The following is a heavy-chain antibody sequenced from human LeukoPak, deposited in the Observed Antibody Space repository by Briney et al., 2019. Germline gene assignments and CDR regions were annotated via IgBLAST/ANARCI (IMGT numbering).Heavy chain of an antibody. CDR1: GFTFSTYG. V-gene: IGHV3-7*01. CDR3: ARGIVVVVGASDHFDY. CDR2: ISPDGSDK. D-gene: IGHD2-15*01. Sequence: GGSLRLSCAASGFTFSTYGMSWVRQAPGKGLERVGTISPDGSDKYYVDSVKGRFTISRDNAKTSLYLQINSLRADDTALYFCARGIVVVVGASDHFDYWGQGTLITVSS. J-gene: IGHJ4*02.